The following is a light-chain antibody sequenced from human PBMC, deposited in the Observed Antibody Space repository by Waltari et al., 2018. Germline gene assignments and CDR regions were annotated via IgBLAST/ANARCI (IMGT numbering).Light chain of an antibody. CDR1: SLRRSY. CDR3: SSRNGRASQVV. Sequence: SSGLTQDPAVSVALGKTIRITCRGDSLRRSYASWYQVKTGQAPVLVMFGKEKRPSGVPDRISGESSETTSSLIITGAQAEDEADYYCSSRNGRASQVVFAGGTKVTVL. CDR2: GKE. J-gene: IGLJ2*01. V-gene: IGLV3-19*01.